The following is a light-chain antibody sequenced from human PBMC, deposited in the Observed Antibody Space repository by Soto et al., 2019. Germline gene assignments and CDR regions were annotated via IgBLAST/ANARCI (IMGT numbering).Light chain of an antibody. V-gene: IGLV2-18*02. J-gene: IGLJ1*01. CDR3: NSYVGSNNYV. CDR2: EAS. CDR1: STDFVSYNR. Sequence: SVLTQPPSVSGSPGQSVTISCTGTSTDFVSYNRVSWYQQPPGTAPKLIIYEASNRPSGVPDRFSGSKSGNTASLTVSGLQADDEADYYCNSYVGSNNYVFGTGTKVTVL.